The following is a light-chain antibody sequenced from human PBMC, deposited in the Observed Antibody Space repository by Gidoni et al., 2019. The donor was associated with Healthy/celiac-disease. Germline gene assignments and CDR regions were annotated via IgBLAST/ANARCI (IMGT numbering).Light chain of an antibody. CDR1: QSGSSSY. V-gene: IGKV3-20*01. CDR3: QQYGSSPRT. J-gene: IGKJ5*01. CDR2: GAS. Sequence: IVFTHSPGPLSLSPGERATLSCRASQSGSSSYLAWYQQKPGQAPRLLIYGASSRATGIPDRFSGSGSGTDFTLTISRLEPEDFAVYYCQQYGSSPRTFGQGTRLEIK.